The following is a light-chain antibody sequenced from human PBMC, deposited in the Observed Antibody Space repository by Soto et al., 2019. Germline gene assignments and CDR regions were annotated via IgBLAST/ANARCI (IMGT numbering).Light chain of an antibody. Sequence: EVVLTQSPATLSVSPGERVTLSCRASQSVDIDLAWYQQIPGQAPRLLIYGASTRAPDMPGRFSGRGSGTEFSLTISSLQSEDYAVYYCQQYRKWPRTFGQGGKVDIK. J-gene: IGKJ1*01. CDR2: GAS. V-gene: IGKV3-15*01. CDR1: QSVDID. CDR3: QQYRKWPRT.